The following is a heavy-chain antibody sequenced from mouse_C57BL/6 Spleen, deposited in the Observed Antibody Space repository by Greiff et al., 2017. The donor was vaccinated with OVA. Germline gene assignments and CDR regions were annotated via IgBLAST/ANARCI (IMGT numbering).Heavy chain of an antibody. J-gene: IGHJ2*01. CDR2: IYPGSGNT. D-gene: IGHD2-4*01. CDR1: GYSFTSYY. Sequence: VQLQQSGPELVKPGASVKISCKASGYSFTSYYIHWVKQRPGQGLEWIGWIYPGSGNTKYNEKFKGKATLTADTSSSTAYMQLSSLTSEDSAVYYCARDYDYDEGVYFDYWGQGTTLTVSS. V-gene: IGHV1-66*01. CDR3: ARDYDYDEGVYFDY.